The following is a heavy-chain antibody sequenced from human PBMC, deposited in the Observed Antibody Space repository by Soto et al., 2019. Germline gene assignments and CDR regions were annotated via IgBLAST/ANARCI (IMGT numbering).Heavy chain of an antibody. CDR3: AKALGVIVPASLHDAFDN. V-gene: IGHV3-9*01. CDR2: VNWNSVNI. D-gene: IGHD3-22*01. CDR1: GFIFDDYA. Sequence: EVQLVDSGGGLVQPGRSLRLSCAASGFIFDDYAMHWVRQAPGKGLEWVSGVNWNSVNIGYADSVKGRFTISRDNAKNSLYLQLNSLRPTDTGLYYGAKALGVIVPASLHDAFDNWGQGTMVTVSS. J-gene: IGHJ3*02.